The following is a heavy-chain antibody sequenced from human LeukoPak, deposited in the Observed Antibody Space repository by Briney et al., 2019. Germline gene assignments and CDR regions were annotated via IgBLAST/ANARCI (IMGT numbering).Heavy chain of an antibody. V-gene: IGHV4-30-4*01. CDR3: ARGVRY. D-gene: IGHD3-16*01. Sequence: SETLSLTCTVSGGSVSSDSYDWSWIRQPPGKGLEWVGSIYYSGSTYYNPSLKSRVAISVDTSKVQFSLKLSSVTAADTAVYYCARGVRYWGQGTLVTVSS. CDR1: GGSVSSDSYD. CDR2: IYYSGST. J-gene: IGHJ4*02.